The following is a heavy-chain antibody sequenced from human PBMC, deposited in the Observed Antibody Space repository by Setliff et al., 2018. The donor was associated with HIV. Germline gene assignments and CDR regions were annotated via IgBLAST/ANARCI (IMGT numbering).Heavy chain of an antibody. CDR3: ARVGIQLWYPSYYYYYMDV. Sequence: WASVKVSCKASGGTFSSYAISWVRQAPGQGLEWMGGIIPILGIANYAQKFQGRVTITADKSTSTAYMELSSLRSEDTAVYYCARVGIQLWYPSYYYYYMDVWGKGTTVTVSS. CDR1: GGTFSSYA. V-gene: IGHV1-69*10. J-gene: IGHJ6*03. D-gene: IGHD5-18*01. CDR2: IIPILGIA.